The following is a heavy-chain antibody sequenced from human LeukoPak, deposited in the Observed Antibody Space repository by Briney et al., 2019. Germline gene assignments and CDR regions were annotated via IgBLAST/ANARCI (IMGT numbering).Heavy chain of an antibody. CDR2: ISVRSNYI. D-gene: IGHD3-22*01. Sequence: GASLRLSCVASGYTFSSFSINWVRPAPGKGLEWVSSISVRSNYIYYADSVRGRFSISRDDARDSLFLQMNSLRAEDTAVYYCVRLRRNSDTSGYYYYYDFWGQGTLVTVSS. J-gene: IGHJ4*02. V-gene: IGHV3-21*01. CDR1: GYTFSSFS. CDR3: VRLRRNSDTSGYYYYYDF.